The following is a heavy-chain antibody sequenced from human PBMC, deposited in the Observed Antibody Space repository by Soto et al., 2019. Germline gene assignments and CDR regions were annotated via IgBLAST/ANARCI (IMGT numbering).Heavy chain of an antibody. CDR2: INPNSGGT. CDR1: GYTFTVYY. D-gene: IGHD2-15*01. Sequence: GASVKVSCKASGYTFTVYYMHWVRQAPGQGLEWMGWINPNSGGTNYAQKFQGWVTMTRDTSISTAYMELSRLRSDDTAVYYCARDRRLVVVAADPNPHDAFDIWGQGTMVTVSS. V-gene: IGHV1-2*04. CDR3: ARDRRLVVVAADPNPHDAFDI. J-gene: IGHJ3*02.